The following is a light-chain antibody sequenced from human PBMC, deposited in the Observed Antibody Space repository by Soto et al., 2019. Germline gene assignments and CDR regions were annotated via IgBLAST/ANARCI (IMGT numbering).Light chain of an antibody. Sequence: DIPMTQSPSSLSVSVGDRVTMSCRTSQNIAFSLNWYQHKPGKAPQLLIYDASNLQHGAPSRFSGSGSGTDFTLTIHSLQPEDFATYFCQQNYYIPYTFGQGTKLEI. CDR3: QQNYYIPYT. CDR1: QNIAFS. V-gene: IGKV1-39*01. CDR2: DAS. J-gene: IGKJ2*01.